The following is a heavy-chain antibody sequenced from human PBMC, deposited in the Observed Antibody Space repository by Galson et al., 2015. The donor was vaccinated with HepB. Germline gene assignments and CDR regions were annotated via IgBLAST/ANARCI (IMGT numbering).Heavy chain of an antibody. CDR1: GFTFSSYW. J-gene: IGHJ6*02. CDR2: INSDGSST. V-gene: IGHV3-74*01. Sequence: SLRLSCAASGFTFSSYWMHWVRHAPGKGLVWVSRINSDGSSTSYADSVKGRFTISRDNAKNTLYLQMNSLRAEDTAVYYCARVGGGLKGYGSGSYYHTRYYYYYYGMDVWGQGTTVTVSS. CDR3: ARVGGGLKGYGSGSYYHTRYYYYYYGMDV. D-gene: IGHD3-10*01.